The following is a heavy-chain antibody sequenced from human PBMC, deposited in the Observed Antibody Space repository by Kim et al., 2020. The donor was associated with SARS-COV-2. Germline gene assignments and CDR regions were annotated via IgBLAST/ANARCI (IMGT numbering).Heavy chain of an antibody. D-gene: IGHD3-9*01. CDR2: IGTAGDT. CDR3: ARGANVLRYVDWLPEPDLGD. Sequence: GGSLRLSCAASGFTFSSYDMHWVRQATGKGLEWVSAIGTAGDTYYPGSVKGRFTISRENAKNSLYLQMNSLRAGDTAVYYCARGANVLRYVDWLPEPDLGDWDQGTRVTVSS. J-gene: IGHJ6*02. CDR1: GFTFSSYD. V-gene: IGHV3-13*01.